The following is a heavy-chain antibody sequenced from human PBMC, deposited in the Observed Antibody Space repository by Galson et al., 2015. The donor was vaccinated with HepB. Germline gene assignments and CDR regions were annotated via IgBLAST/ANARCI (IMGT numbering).Heavy chain of an antibody. CDR3: ARSGPDDFWSGYYNRYFDL. J-gene: IGHJ2*01. V-gene: IGHV4-61*01. CDR1: GGSVTSGNYY. Sequence: SETLSLTCNVSGGSVTSGNYYWTWIRQPPGKGLEYIGHVLQRGRQNYNPPLRSRVSISVDTSKNHFSLGLTSVTAADPAVYYCARSGPDDFWSGYYNRYFDLWGRGTLVSVSS. D-gene: IGHD3-3*01. CDR2: VLQRGRQ.